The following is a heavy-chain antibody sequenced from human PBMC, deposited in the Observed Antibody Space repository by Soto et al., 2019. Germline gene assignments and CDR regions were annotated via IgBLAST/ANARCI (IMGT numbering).Heavy chain of an antibody. CDR2: IRSKAYGGTT. CDR1: GFTLGDYA. V-gene: IGHV3-49*03. Sequence: EVQLVESGGGLVQPGRSLRLSCTASGFTLGDYAMSWFRQAPGKGLEWVGFIRSKAYGGTTEYAASVKGRFTISRDDSKSIAYLQMNSLKTEDTAVYYCTRDDYGDYRFDYWGQGTLVTVSS. J-gene: IGHJ4*02. D-gene: IGHD4-17*01. CDR3: TRDDYGDYRFDY.